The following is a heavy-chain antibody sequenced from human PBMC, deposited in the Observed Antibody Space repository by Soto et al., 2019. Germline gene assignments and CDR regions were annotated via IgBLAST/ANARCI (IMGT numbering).Heavy chain of an antibody. D-gene: IGHD6-6*01. CDR1: GFTFSSYS. Sequence: PGGSLRLSCAASGFTFSSYSMNWVRRAPGKGLEWVSSISSSSSYIYYADSVKGRFTISRDNAKNSLYLQMNSLRAEDTAVYYCAKVRPNSKAVGFDYWGQGTLVTVSS. CDR3: AKVRPNSKAVGFDY. CDR2: ISSSSSYI. J-gene: IGHJ4*02. V-gene: IGHV3-21*04.